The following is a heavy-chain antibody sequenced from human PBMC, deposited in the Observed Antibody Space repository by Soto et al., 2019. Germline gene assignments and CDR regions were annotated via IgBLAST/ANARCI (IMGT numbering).Heavy chain of an antibody. CDR3: ARSVEWLASFDS. Sequence: QVQLVQSGAEVKKPGASVKVSCKASGYTFTSYDINWVRQATGQGLEWMGWMNPNSGNTGYAQKFQGRVTMTRNTSISTVDMGLSSLRSEDTAVYYCARSVEWLASFDSWGQGTLVTVSS. CDR2: MNPNSGNT. CDR1: GYTFTSYD. V-gene: IGHV1-8*01. D-gene: IGHD6-19*01. J-gene: IGHJ4*02.